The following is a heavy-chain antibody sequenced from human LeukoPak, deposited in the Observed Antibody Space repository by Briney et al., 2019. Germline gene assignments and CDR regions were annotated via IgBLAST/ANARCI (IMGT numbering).Heavy chain of an antibody. V-gene: IGHV1-69*05. Sequence: SVKVSCKASGGTFNSYAISWVRQAPGQGLEWMGGIIPIFGTANYAQKFQGRVTITTDESTSTAYMELSSLRSEDTAVYYCARDLPHPLYDNWFDPWGQGTLVTVSS. CDR2: IIPIFGTA. D-gene: IGHD5/OR15-5a*01. CDR3: ARDLPHPLYDNWFDP. J-gene: IGHJ5*02. CDR1: GGTFNSYA.